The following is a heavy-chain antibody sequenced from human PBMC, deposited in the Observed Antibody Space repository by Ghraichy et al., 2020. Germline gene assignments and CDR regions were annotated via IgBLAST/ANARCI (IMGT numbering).Heavy chain of an antibody. J-gene: IGHJ4*01. V-gene: IGHV3-23*01. CDR2: ISAGGDGT. CDR3: AKGNMPSRPYYFDY. Sequence: GGSLRLSCSASGFTFSDCAMSWVRQVPGMGLEWFSAISAGGDGTYVADSVKGRFTISRDNSKRMVFLQMNSLRSEDTAVYYCAKGNMPSRPYYFDYWGQGTLVTVSS. D-gene: IGHD6-6*01. CDR1: GFTFSDCA.